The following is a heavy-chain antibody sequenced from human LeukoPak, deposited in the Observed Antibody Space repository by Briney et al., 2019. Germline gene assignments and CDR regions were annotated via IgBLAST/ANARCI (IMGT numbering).Heavy chain of an antibody. CDR3: ARERSYGSGSYDY. D-gene: IGHD3-10*01. V-gene: IGHV3-30-3*01. CDR1: GFTFSSYT. CDR2: ISYDESNK. J-gene: IGHJ4*02. Sequence: PGGSLRLSCAASGFTFSSYTMHWVGQAPGKGLEWVAVISYDESNKYYADSVKGRFTISRDNSKNTLYLQMNSLRPEDAAVYYCARERSYGSGSYDYWGQGTLVTVSS.